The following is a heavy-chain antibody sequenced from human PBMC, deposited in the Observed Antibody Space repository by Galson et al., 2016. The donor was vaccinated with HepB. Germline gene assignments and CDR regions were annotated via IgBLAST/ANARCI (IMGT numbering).Heavy chain of an antibody. CDR2: ISGDGITT. Sequence: SLRLSCAASGFTLSNYAMRWVRQAPGKGLEWVADISGDGITTYYADSVKGRFTISRDNSNKTVYLQMSSLRAEDTAVYYCARLFGGYLDYWGQGTLVTVSS. CDR3: ARLFGGYLDY. V-gene: IGHV3-23*01. D-gene: IGHD2-15*01. CDR1: GFTLSNYA. J-gene: IGHJ4*02.